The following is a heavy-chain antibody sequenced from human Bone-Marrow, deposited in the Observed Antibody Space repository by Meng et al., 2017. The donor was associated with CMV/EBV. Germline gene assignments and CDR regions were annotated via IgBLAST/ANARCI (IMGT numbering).Heavy chain of an antibody. CDR3: ARGRGRWFGELLYGSDY. CDR1: GGSFSGYY. D-gene: IGHD3-10*01. CDR2: INHSGST. J-gene: IGHJ4*02. Sequence: YGGSFSGYYWSWIRQPPGKGLEWIGEINHSGSTNYNPSLKSRVTISVDTSKNQFSLKLSSVTAANTAVYYCARGRGRWFGELLYGSDYWGQGTLVTVSS. V-gene: IGHV4-34*01.